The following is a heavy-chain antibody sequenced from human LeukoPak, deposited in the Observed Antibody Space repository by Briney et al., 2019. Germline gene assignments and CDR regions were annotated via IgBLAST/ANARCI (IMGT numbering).Heavy chain of an antibody. CDR3: ARDPGVVILQYYFDY. Sequence: GGSLRLSCAASGFTFSSYWMHWVRHAPGKGLVWVSRINSDGSSTSYADSVKGRFTISRDNAKNTLYLQMNSLRAEDTAVYYCARDPGVVILQYYFDYWGQGTLVTVSS. CDR2: INSDGSST. D-gene: IGHD3-22*01. V-gene: IGHV3-74*01. J-gene: IGHJ4*02. CDR1: GFTFSSYW.